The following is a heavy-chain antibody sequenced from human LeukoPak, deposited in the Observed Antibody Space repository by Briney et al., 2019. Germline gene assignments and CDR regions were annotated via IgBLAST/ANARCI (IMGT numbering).Heavy chain of an antibody. CDR3: ARQSFYSTAYNWFDP. D-gene: IGHD4-11*01. Sequence: MTSETLSLTCTVSGYSISSGYYWGWIRQPPGKGLEWIGSIYHGGNVNFNPSLKSRVIISLDESKDQFYLKLNSVTAADTAVYYCARQSFYSTAYNWFDPWGQGTLVTVSS. CDR2: IYHGGNV. J-gene: IGHJ5*02. V-gene: IGHV4-38-2*02. CDR1: GYSISSGYY.